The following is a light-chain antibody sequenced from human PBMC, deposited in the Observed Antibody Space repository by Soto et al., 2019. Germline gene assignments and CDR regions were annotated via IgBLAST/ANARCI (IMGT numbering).Light chain of an antibody. CDR3: HSYDRNNVV. CDR1: SGSIASNY. V-gene: IGLV6-57*03. J-gene: IGLJ3*02. Sequence: NFMLTQPQSVSSSPGKTVIISCTRSSGSIASNYVQWYQQRTGSAPTIVIYEDNQRPSVVPDRFSGSVDSSSNSASLTISGLKTDDEADYYCHSYDRNNVVFGGGTKLTVL. CDR2: EDN.